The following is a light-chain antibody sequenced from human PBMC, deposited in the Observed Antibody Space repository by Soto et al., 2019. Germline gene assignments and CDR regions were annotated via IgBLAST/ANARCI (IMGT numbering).Light chain of an antibody. CDR1: SSDVGGYNY. J-gene: IGLJ3*02. CDR3: SSYTSSSTRV. V-gene: IGLV2-14*01. CDR2: EVS. Sequence: QSALTQPASVSGSPGQSITISCTGTSSDVGGYNYVSWYQQHPGKVPKLMIYEVSNRPSWVSNRFSGSKSGNTASLTISGLQAEDEADYYCSSYTSSSTRVFGGGTKVTVL.